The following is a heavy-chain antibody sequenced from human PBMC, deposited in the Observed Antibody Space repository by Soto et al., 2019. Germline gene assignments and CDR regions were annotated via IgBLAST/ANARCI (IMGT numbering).Heavy chain of an antibody. CDR2: INPSGGST. D-gene: IGHD3-9*01. V-gene: IGHV1-46*01. Sequence: ASVKVSCKASGYTFTSYYMHWVRQAPGKGLEWMGIINPSGGSTSYAQKFQGRVTMTRDTSTSTVYMELSSLRSEDTAVYYCARVGKSYYDILTGYYIEGWFDPWGQGTLVTVSS. CDR3: ARVGKSYYDILTGYYIEGWFDP. CDR1: GYTFTSYY. J-gene: IGHJ5*02.